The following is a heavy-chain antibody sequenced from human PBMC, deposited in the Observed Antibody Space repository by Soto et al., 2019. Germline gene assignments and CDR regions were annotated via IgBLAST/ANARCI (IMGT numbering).Heavy chain of an antibody. J-gene: IGHJ4*02. Sequence: WGPLRLSWVVFECTFIDAWMSWVRQAPGKGLEWVARINRKIDGETTDYAAPVEGRFTIARDDSKNTLYLQMSSLKIEDTAVYFCTADHWSWGQGTLVTVSS. CDR2: INRKIDGETT. CDR3: TADHWS. V-gene: IGHV3-15*01. D-gene: IGHD3-3*01. CDR1: ECTFIDAW.